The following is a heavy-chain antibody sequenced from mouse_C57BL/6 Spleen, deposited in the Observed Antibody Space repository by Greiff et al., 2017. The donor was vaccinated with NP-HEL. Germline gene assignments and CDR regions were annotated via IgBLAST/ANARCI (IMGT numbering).Heavy chain of an antibody. CDR1: GYSITSDY. J-gene: IGHJ4*01. CDR2: ISYSGST. V-gene: IGHV3-8*01. D-gene: IGHD2-1*01. Sequence: EVKLVESGPGLAKPSQTLSLTCSVTGYSITSDYWNWIRKFPGNKLEYMGYISYSGSTYYNLYLKSRISINRDTSKNQYYLQLNSVTTEDTATYYCARLVYGNYLYYAMDYWGQGTSVTVSS. CDR3: ARLVYGNYLYYAMDY.